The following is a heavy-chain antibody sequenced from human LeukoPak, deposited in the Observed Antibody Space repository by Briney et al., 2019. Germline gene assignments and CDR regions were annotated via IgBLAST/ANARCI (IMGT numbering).Heavy chain of an antibody. CDR1: GFTFSSYG. V-gene: IGHV3-30*18. D-gene: IGHD1-26*01. Sequence: GGSLRLSCAASGFTFSSYGMHWVRQAPGKGLEWVVVISYDGSNKYYADSVKGRFTISRDNSKNTLYLQMNSLRAEDTAVYYCAKNSGSYDGAFDIWGQGTMVTVSS. J-gene: IGHJ3*02. CDR3: AKNSGSYDGAFDI. CDR2: ISYDGSNK.